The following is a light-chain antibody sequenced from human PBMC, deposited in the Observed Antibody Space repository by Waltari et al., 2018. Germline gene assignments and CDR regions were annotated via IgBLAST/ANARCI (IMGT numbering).Light chain of an antibody. CDR3: SSYTSSSTFNWV. J-gene: IGLJ3*02. Sequence: QSALPQPASVSGSPGQSITLSCTGTSSDVGGVNYVSWYQQHPGKAPKLMLYDVSKRPSGVSNRVSGSKSGNTASLTISGLQAEDEADYYCSSYTSSSTFNWVFGGGTKLTVL. V-gene: IGLV2-14*01. CDR1: SSDVGGVNY. CDR2: DVS.